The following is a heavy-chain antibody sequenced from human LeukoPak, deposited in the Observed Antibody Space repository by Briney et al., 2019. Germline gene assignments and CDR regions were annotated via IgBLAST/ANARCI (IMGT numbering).Heavy chain of an antibody. CDR3: ARDLGYYVWGSYRYTGVDY. Sequence: SGGSLRLSCAASGFTFRRYGMSWVRQAPEKGLEWVSAISGSGGSTYYGDSVKGRFTISRDNSKNTLYLQMNSLRAEDTAVYYCARDLGYYVWGSYRYTGVDYWGQGTLVTVSS. CDR2: ISGSGGST. D-gene: IGHD3-16*02. CDR1: GFTFRRYG. V-gene: IGHV3-23*01. J-gene: IGHJ4*02.